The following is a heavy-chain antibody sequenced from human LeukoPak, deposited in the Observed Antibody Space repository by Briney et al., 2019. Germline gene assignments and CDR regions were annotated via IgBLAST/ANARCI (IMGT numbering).Heavy chain of an antibody. J-gene: IGHJ3*02. V-gene: IGHV3-23*01. CDR1: GFTFSSYA. CDR2: ISGSGGST. Sequence: GGSLRLSCAASGFTFSSYAMSWVRQPPGKGLEWVSTISGSGGSTYSADSVKGRFTISRDNSKNSLYLQMHSLRDEDTAVYYCARDWPSEWQQLPDYDAVDIWGQGTMVTVSS. CDR3: ARDWPSEWQQLPDYDAVDI. D-gene: IGHD6-13*01.